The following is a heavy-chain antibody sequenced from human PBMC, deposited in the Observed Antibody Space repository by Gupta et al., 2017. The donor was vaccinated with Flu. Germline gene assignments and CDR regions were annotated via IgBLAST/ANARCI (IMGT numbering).Heavy chain of an antibody. CDR3: ARISRPYGDYDY. V-gene: IGHV2-70D*14. D-gene: IGHD4-17*01. J-gene: IGHJ4*02. CDR2: IDWDDEK. Sequence: WIRQSPGGALEWLARIDWDDEKFYSPSLKTRLTISKDSSKNRVVLTMTNLTPLDTATYYCARISRPYGDYDYWGPGTLVTVSS.